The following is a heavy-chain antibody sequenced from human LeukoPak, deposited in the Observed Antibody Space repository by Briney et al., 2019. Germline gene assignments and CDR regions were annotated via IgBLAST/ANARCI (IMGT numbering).Heavy chain of an antibody. CDR2: FYYSGST. CDR1: GGSISSSIYY. J-gene: IGHJ4*02. CDR3: ARENIAVAGKFDY. V-gene: IGHV4-39*02. Sequence: SETLSLTCSVSGGSISSSIYYWGWIRQPPGKGLEWIGSFYYSGSTYYNPSLKSRVTISVDTSKNQFSLKLSSVTAADTAVYYCARENIAVAGKFDYWGQGTLVTVSS. D-gene: IGHD6-19*01.